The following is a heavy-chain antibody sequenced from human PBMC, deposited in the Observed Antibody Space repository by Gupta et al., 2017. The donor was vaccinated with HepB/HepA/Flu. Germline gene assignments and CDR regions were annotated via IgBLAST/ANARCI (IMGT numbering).Heavy chain of an antibody. Sequence: EVQLVASGGDLVQPGGSLRLSCAASGFTFSASWMHWVRQAPGKGLVWVSRINRDGSATSYADSVKGRFTISRDNAKNTVYLQMNSLRAEDTAVYYCVRLEATVTDWGQGTLVTVSS. J-gene: IGHJ4*02. V-gene: IGHV3-74*01. CDR3: VRLEATVTD. D-gene: IGHD2-21*02. CDR2: INRDGSAT. CDR1: GFTFSASW.